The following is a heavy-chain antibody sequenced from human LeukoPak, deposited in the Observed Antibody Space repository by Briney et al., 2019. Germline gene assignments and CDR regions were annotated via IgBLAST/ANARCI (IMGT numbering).Heavy chain of an antibody. D-gene: IGHD3-10*01. Sequence: PGGSLRLSCAASGFNFGSYSMTWVRQAPGKGPEWVSVMSADSATTFYADSVKGRFTIPRDNAKNTVFLQMSSLRAEDTALYYCARKSASGNYPLDYWGQGTLVTVSS. J-gene: IGHJ4*02. V-gene: IGHV3-23*01. CDR3: ARKSASGNYPLDY. CDR1: GFNFGSYS. CDR2: MSADSATT.